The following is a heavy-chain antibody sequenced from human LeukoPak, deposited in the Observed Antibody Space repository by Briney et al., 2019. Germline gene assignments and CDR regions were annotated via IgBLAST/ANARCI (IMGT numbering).Heavy chain of an antibody. CDR2: IYYSGST. V-gene: IGHV4-39*07. CDR1: GASISRSSFY. CDR3: ARGYCSGGSCYPDY. Sequence: SETLSLTCNVSGASISRSSFYWGWIRQPPGKGLEWIGSIYYSGSTYYNPSLKSRVTISVDTSKNQFSLKLSSVTAADTAVYYCARGYCSGGSCYPDYWGQGTLVTVSS. J-gene: IGHJ4*02. D-gene: IGHD2-15*01.